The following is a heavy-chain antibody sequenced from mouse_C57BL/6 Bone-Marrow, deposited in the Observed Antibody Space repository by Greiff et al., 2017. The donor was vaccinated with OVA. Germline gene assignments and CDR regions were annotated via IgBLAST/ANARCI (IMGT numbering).Heavy chain of an antibody. V-gene: IGHV5-6*02. J-gene: IGHJ4*01. Sequence: EVKVEESGGDLVKPGGSLKLSCAASGFTFSSYGMSWVRQTPDKRLAWVATLSSGGSYTYYPDSVKGRFTISRANAKNTLYLQMSSLKSEDTAMYYCARHEKILTTVVLYAMDNWGQGTSVTVSS. CDR3: ARHEKILTTVVLYAMDN. D-gene: IGHD1-1*01. CDR1: GFTFSSYG. CDR2: LSSGGSYT.